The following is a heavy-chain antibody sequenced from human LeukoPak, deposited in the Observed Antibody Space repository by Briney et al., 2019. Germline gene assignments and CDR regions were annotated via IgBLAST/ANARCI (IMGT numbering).Heavy chain of an antibody. Sequence: PGGSLRLSCAASGFTFSSYGMSWVRRAPGRGLVGVSSISDRGGNTFYADSVKGRFTISRDNAKNTLYLQMNSLSAEHTAVYYCAKRSAYGGNSNYFDYWGQGTLVTVSS. D-gene: IGHD4-23*01. CDR3: AKRSAYGGNSNYFDY. V-gene: IGHV3-23*01. CDR2: ISDRGGNT. CDR1: GFTFSSYG. J-gene: IGHJ4*02.